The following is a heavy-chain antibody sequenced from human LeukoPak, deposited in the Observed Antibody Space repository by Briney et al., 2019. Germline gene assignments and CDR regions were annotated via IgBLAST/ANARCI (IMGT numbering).Heavy chain of an antibody. CDR3: ARDNYDILTGYYPHFDY. CDR1: GYTFTSYG. D-gene: IGHD3-9*01. Sequence: ASVKVSCKASGYTFTSYGISWVRQAPGQGLEWMGWISAYNGNTNYAQKLQGRVTMTTDTSTSTAYMELRSLRSNDTAVYYCARDNYDILTGYYPHFDYWGQGTLVTVSS. J-gene: IGHJ4*02. CDR2: ISAYNGNT. V-gene: IGHV1-18*01.